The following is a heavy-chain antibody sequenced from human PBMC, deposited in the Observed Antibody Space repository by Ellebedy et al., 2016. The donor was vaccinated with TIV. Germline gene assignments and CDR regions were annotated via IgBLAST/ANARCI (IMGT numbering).Heavy chain of an antibody. Sequence: ESLKISCAVYGGTFSGYYWTWIRQAPGKGVEWIGDITHSGDTNFNPSLKSRVTISVDRSKNQFSLKLSSVTAADTAVYYCARVWFGELRKNYGMDVWGQGTTVTVSS. V-gene: IGHV4-34*01. J-gene: IGHJ6*02. CDR1: GGTFSGYY. D-gene: IGHD3-10*01. CDR2: ITHSGDT. CDR3: ARVWFGELRKNYGMDV.